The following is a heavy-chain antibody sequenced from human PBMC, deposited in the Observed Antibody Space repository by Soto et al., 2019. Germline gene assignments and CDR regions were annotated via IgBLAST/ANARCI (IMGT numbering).Heavy chain of an antibody. Sequence: PGGSLRLSCEASGFTFSRVSMNWVRQVPWKGLEWVASISSGSSDTWYADSVKGRFIISRDNAQNSLFLQMNTMRPEDTAMYYCARVAYCGPGTPVTVSS. V-gene: IGHV3-21*01. J-gene: IGHJ4*02. CDR2: ISSGSSDT. CDR1: GFTFSRVS. CDR3: ARVAY.